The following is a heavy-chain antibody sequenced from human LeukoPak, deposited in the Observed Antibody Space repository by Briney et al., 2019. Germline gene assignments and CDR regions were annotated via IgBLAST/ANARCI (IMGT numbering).Heavy chain of an antibody. CDR2: ISAYNGNT. Sequence: ASVKVSCKASGYTFTSYGISWVRQAPGQGLEWMGWISAYNGNTNYAQKLQGRVTMTTGTSTSTAYMELRSLRSDDTAVYYCARDNLVTYCSGGSCYYYGMDVWGQGTTVTVSS. CDR3: ARDNLVTYCSGGSCYYYGMDV. CDR1: GYTFTSYG. J-gene: IGHJ6*02. D-gene: IGHD2-15*01. V-gene: IGHV1-18*01.